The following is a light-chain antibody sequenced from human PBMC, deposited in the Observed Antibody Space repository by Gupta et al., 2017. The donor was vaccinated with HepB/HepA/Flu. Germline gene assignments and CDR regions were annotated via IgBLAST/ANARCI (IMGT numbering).Light chain of an antibody. Sequence: DIVMTQSPLSLPVTPGEPASISCRSSQSLVHSNGYNCLEWYLQRPGQSPQLLIYSGSTRASGVPDRFSGSGSGADFTLKISRVEADDVGVYYCRQALQSPRTFGQGTKLEIK. CDR1: QSLVHSNGYNC. CDR2: SGS. CDR3: RQALQSPRT. V-gene: IGKV2-28*01. J-gene: IGKJ2*02.